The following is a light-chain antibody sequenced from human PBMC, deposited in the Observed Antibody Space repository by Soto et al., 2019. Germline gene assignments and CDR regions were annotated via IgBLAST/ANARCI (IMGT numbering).Light chain of an antibody. CDR2: GAS. V-gene: IGKV3-15*01. CDR3: QQRRGT. Sequence: EIVMTQSPATLSVSPGERATLSCRASQTVNSNLAWYQQQPGQAPRLLIYGASTRATGFPARFSGSGSGTEFTLTISSLQSEDFAVYYCQQRRGTFGQGTKVEIK. J-gene: IGKJ1*01. CDR1: QTVNSN.